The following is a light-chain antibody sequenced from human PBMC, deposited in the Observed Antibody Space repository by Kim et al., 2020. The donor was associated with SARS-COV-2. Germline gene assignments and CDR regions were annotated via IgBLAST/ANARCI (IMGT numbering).Light chain of an antibody. Sequence: GQSVTISCTGTSSDVERYNYVSWYQQHLGKAPKLVIYDVAERPSGVPDRLSGSKSGNTASLTISGLQAEDEADYYCCSYAGSYIWVFGGGTKVTVL. CDR1: SSDVERYNY. CDR3: CSYAGSYIWV. J-gene: IGLJ3*02. CDR2: DVA. V-gene: IGLV2-11*03.